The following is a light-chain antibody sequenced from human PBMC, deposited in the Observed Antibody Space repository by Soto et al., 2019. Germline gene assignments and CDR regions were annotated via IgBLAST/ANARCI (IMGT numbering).Light chain of an antibody. V-gene: IGKV3-15*01. CDR3: QKYNTWPLT. Sequence: EIVMTQSPATLSVSPGERATLSCRASQGVTTNLAWYQQNPGQAPRLLIYGASNRATGIPARFSGSGSGTEFTLTISSLQSEDFAVYYCQKYNTWPLTFGGGTKVEIK. CDR1: QGVTTN. J-gene: IGKJ4*01. CDR2: GAS.